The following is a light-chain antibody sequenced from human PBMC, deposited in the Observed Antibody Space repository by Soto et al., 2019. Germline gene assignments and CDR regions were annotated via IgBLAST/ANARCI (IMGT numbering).Light chain of an antibody. CDR2: DAS. CDR3: QQYENLPIT. V-gene: IGKV1-33*01. CDR1: QDITNY. J-gene: IGKJ5*01. Sequence: DIQMTQYPSSLSASVGDRFTITCQASQDITNYLNWYQQKPGKAPKLLIYDASNLETGVPSRFSGSGSGTDFTFTISSLQAEDIATYYCQQYENLPITFAQGTRLAIK.